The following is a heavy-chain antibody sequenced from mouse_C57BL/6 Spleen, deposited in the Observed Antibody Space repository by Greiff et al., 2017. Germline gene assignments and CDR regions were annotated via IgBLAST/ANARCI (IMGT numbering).Heavy chain of an antibody. J-gene: IGHJ3*01. CDR2: FYPGSGSI. V-gene: IGHV1-62-2*01. Sequence: QVQLQQSGAELVKPGASVKLSCKASGYTFTEYTIHWVKQRSGQGLEWIGWFYPGSGSIKYNEKFKDKATLTADKSSSTVYMELSRLTSEDSAVYFCARHEDPHYYGSTAWFAYWGQGTLVNVSA. CDR3: ARHEDPHYYGSTAWFAY. CDR1: GYTFTEYT. D-gene: IGHD1-1*01.